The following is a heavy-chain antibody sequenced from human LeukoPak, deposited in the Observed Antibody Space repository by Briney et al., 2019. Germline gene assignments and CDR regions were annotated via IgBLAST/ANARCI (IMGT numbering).Heavy chain of an antibody. D-gene: IGHD2-15*01. CDR1: GFTFSSFG. CDR2: ISSSSSSI. Sequence: GGSLRLSCAASGFTFSSFGMNWVRQAPGKGLEWVSHISSSSSSIYYADSVKGRFTISRDNAKNSLYLHMSSLRGEDTAVYYCARDCSGVSCYSYNFDYWGQGTLVTVSS. V-gene: IGHV3-48*01. CDR3: ARDCSGVSCYSYNFDY. J-gene: IGHJ4*02.